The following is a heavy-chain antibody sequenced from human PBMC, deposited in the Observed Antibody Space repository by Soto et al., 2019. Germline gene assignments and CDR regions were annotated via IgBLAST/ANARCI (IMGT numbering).Heavy chain of an antibody. CDR1: GYDFNTSW. CDR3: ARLPRDCNKTSCYYADH. J-gene: IGHJ4*02. D-gene: IGHD3-3*01. Sequence: GESLKISCRGSGYDFNTSWFGWVRQLPGRGLEWVGIMYPGDSDTRYNPSLQGHVTLSVDVTVSTAFLQWRSLETSDTGMYFCARLPRDCNKTSCYYADHWGQGTQVTV. V-gene: IGHV5-51*01. CDR2: MYPGDSDT.